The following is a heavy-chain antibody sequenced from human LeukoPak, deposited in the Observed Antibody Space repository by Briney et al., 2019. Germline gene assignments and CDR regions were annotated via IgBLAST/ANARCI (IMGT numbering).Heavy chain of an antibody. CDR3: ARDGPLYYYGMDV. CDR2: IYYSGST. V-gene: IGHV4-59*12. Sequence: SETLSLTCTASGGSISSYYWSWIRQPPGKGLEWIGYIYYSGSTNYNPSLKSRVTISVDTSKNQFSLKLSSVTAADTAVYYCARDGPLYYYGMDVWGQGTTVTVSS. J-gene: IGHJ6*02. CDR1: GGSISSYY.